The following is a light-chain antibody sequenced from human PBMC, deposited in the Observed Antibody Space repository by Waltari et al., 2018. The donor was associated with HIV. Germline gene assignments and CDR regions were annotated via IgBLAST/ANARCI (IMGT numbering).Light chain of an antibody. Sequence: SDYNYVSWYQQHSDRPPKLIIFEVTKRPSGVPDRFSGSKSGNTASLFVSGLQPEDEATYFCSSFAGTHKLFGGGTKLTVL. CDR3: SSFAGTHKL. CDR1: SDYNY. CDR2: EVT. V-gene: IGLV2-8*01. J-gene: IGLJ2*01.